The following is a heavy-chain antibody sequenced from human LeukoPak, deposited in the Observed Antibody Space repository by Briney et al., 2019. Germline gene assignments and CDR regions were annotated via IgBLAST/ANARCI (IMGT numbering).Heavy chain of an antibody. J-gene: IGHJ4*02. Sequence: PGGSLRLSCAASGFTFSNYAISWVRQAPGKGLEWVSSISGSGSSTYYADSVKGRFTISRDNSKNTLYLQINSLRAEDTAVYYCAKVSYGDSWFDYWGQGTLVTVSS. D-gene: IGHD4-17*01. CDR2: ISGSGSST. CDR3: AKVSYGDSWFDY. CDR1: GFTFSNYA. V-gene: IGHV3-23*01.